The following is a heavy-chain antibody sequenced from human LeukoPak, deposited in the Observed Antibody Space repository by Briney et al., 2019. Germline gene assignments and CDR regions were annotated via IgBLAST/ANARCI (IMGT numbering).Heavy chain of an antibody. D-gene: IGHD5-24*01. CDR3: ARGDPHADL. Sequence: PGGSLRLSCAASGFDLSTYEMNWVRQAPGKGGEWIADITISGHTKNYADSVKGRFSISRDNARTSLYLQMHSLRVEDTGVYYCARGDPHADLWGQGTLVTVSS. CDR1: GFDLSTYE. CDR2: ITISGHTK. V-gene: IGHV3-48*03. J-gene: IGHJ5*02.